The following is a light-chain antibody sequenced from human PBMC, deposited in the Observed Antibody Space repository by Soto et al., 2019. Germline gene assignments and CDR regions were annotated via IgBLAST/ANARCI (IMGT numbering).Light chain of an antibody. CDR2: AAS. CDR1: QNLGSGY. V-gene: IGKV3D-20*02. J-gene: IGKJ4*01. CDR3: QQLNAYPLT. Sequence: EIVLTQSPGTLSLSPGDRATLSCRASQNLGSGYLAWYQKKPGQAPRILIYAASSRATGIPDRFSGSGSGTQFNLTISRLQTEDFATYDCQQLNAYPLTFGGGTKVDIK.